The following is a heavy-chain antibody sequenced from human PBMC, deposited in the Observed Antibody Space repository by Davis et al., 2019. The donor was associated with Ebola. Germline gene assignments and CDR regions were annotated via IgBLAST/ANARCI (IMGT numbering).Heavy chain of an antibody. CDR3: ARGGETVTGTATHGMDV. D-gene: IGHD1-14*01. CDR1: GFTFSSYA. V-gene: IGHV3-23*01. J-gene: IGHJ6*02. CDR2: LSGSGGLS. Sequence: GSLRLSCAASGFTFSSYAMSWVRQAPGKGLEWVSALSGSGGLSYYADSVKGRFTISRDNSKNTLYLQMDSLTAEDTAGYYCARGGETVTGTATHGMDVWGQGTTVTVSS.